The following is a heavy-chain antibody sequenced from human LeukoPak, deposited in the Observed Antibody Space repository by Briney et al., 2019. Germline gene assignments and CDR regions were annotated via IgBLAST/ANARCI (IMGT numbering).Heavy chain of an antibody. CDR2: INAGNGNT. V-gene: IGHV1-3*01. D-gene: IGHD6-19*01. J-gene: IGHJ5*02. Sequence: PGGSLRLSCAASGYTFTSYAMHWVRQAPGQRLEWMGWINAGNGNTKYSQKFQGRVTITRDTSASTAYMELSSLRSEDTAVYYRAREILYSSGWFDPWGQGTLVTVSS. CDR1: GYTFTSYA. CDR3: AREILYSSGWFDP.